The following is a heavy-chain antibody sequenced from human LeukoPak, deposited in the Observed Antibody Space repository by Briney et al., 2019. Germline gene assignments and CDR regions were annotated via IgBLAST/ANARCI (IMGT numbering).Heavy chain of an antibody. CDR3: ARDGSRTWGLAY. Sequence: ASVKVSCRASGYTFTTYDVSWVRQAPGQGLEWVCWMNPHSGNTGCAHKFQGRVTMTRDTSINTAYMELTSLTADDTAVYYCARDGSRTWGLAYWGQGTLVAVSS. V-gene: IGHV1-8*01. CDR1: GYTFTTYD. D-gene: IGHD3-16*01. J-gene: IGHJ4*02. CDR2: MNPHSGNT.